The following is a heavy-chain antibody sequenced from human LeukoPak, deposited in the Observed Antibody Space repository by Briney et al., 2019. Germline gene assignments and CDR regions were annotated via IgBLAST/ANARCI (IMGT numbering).Heavy chain of an antibody. J-gene: IGHJ4*02. Sequence: GGSLRLSCAASGFTFSSYAMSWVRQAPGKGLEWVSAITDSGGDTYHADSVKGRFTISRDNSKNTLYLQMNSLRAEDTAVYYCAKGGYCSGGSCYPYYFDYWGQGTLVTVSS. CDR1: GFTFSSYA. D-gene: IGHD2-15*01. V-gene: IGHV3-23*01. CDR3: AKGGYCSGGSCYPYYFDY. CDR2: ITDSGGDT.